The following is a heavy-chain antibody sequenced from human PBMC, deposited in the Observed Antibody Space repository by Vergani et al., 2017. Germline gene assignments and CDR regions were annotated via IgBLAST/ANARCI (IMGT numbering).Heavy chain of an antibody. CDR2: IFSSVST. CDR1: GGSLSAYS. Sequence: QVRLQESGPGLVKPSETLSLTCSVSGGSLSAYSWTWIRQSPGTSLEWIGNIFSSVSTKYNPSLKSRVSMSIDTLMNNFSLNLSTVTAADTAVYFCARRVAAITGHGMDVWGQGATVTVS. V-gene: IGHV4-59*01. CDR3: ARRVAAITGHGMDV. D-gene: IGHD3-22*01. J-gene: IGHJ6*02.